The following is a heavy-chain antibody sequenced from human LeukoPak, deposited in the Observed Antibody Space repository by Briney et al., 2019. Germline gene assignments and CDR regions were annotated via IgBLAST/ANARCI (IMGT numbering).Heavy chain of an antibody. CDR3: AKDKDPWKSTAISDFDY. J-gene: IGHJ4*02. D-gene: IGHD1-1*01. Sequence: GGSLRLSCAASGFIFSTYGMHWVRQAPGKGLEWVAFIRYDGSNKYYVDSVKGRFTISRDNSKNTLYLQMNSLRGEDTAVYFCAKDKDPWKSTAISDFDYWGQGTLVTVSS. CDR2: IRYDGSNK. CDR1: GFIFSTYG. V-gene: IGHV3-30*02.